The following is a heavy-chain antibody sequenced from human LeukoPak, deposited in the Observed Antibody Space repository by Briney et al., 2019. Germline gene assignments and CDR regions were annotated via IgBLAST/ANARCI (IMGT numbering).Heavy chain of an antibody. CDR1: GGFVSTYY. V-gene: IGHV4-4*07. D-gene: IGHD3-10*01. CDR3: ARGDGSTMARGVSRYGWFDS. Sequence: SETLSLTCTVSGGFVSTYYWTWIRQPAGKGLEWIGRIFTTGSTNYNPSLMSRVTMSIDTSKSQSSLKFRSVTAADTAVYYCARGDGSTMARGVSRYGWFDSWGQGALVTVSS. CDR2: IFTTGST. J-gene: IGHJ5*01.